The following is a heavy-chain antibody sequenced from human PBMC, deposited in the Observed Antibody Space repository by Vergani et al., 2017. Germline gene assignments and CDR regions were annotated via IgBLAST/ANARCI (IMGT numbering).Heavy chain of an antibody. CDR3: ASYDSSGYWSRWPVHAFDI. D-gene: IGHD3-22*01. CDR1: GYTFTGYY. J-gene: IGHJ3*02. CDR2: INPNSGGT. V-gene: IGHV1-2*02. Sequence: QVQLVQSGAEVKKPGASVKVSCKASGYTFTGYYMHWVRQAPGQGLEWMGWINPNSGGTNYAQKFQGRVTMTRDTSISTAYMELSRLRSDDTAVYYCASYDSSGYWSRWPVHAFDIWSQGTMVTVSS.